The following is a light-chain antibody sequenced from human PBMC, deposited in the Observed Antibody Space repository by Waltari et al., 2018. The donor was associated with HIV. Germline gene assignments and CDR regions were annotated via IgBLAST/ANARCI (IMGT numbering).Light chain of an antibody. CDR1: QTVRSRY. CDR2: GSS. J-gene: IGKJ2*01. V-gene: IGKV3-20*01. CDR3: QQYGSTPYT. Sequence: SCRASQTVRSRYLAWYHKNPGQVPRPLIYGSSSRAPGMPDRFIGGASGTDFTLTIIRLEPEDFAVYYCQQYGSTPYTFGQGTKLEIK.